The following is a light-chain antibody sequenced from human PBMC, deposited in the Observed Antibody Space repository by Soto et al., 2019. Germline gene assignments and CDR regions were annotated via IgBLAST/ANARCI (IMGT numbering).Light chain of an antibody. V-gene: IGLV1-47*01. CDR2: RNN. J-gene: IGLJ2*01. Sequence: QSVLTQPPSASGTPGQRVNISCSGSSSNIGSNYVYWYRQFPGTAPKLLIQRNNQRPSGVPARFSGSKSGTSASLAISGLRSEDEADYLWGGWDDSLSGPVFGGGTKLTVL. CDR1: SSNIGSNY. CDR3: GGWDDSLSGPV.